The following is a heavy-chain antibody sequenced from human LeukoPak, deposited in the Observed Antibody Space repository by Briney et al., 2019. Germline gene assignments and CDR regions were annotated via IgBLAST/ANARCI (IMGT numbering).Heavy chain of an antibody. D-gene: IGHD3-9*01. CDR1: GFTFGDYA. CDR2: IRSKAYGGTT. CDR3: TRAEGGYDILTGYLSY. Sequence: GGSLRLSCTASGFTFGDYAMSWFRQAPGKGLEWVGFIRSKAYGGTTEYAASVKGRFTISRDDSKSIAYLQMNSLKTEDTAVYYCTRAEGGYDILTGYLSYWGQGNLVNVSS. V-gene: IGHV3-49*03. J-gene: IGHJ4*02.